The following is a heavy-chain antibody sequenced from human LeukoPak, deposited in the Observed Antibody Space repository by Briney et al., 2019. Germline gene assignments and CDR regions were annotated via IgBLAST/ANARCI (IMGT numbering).Heavy chain of an antibody. Sequence: PGGSLRLSCAASGFTFSDYYMTWIRQAPGKGLEWVSYISGSGSTTNYADSVRGRFTISRDNAKNSLYLQMNSLRAEDTAVYYCARDQLNFPYWGQGALVTVSS. CDR1: GFTFSDYY. J-gene: IGHJ4*02. CDR2: ISGSGSTT. D-gene: IGHD5-24*01. V-gene: IGHV3-11*01. CDR3: ARDQLNFPY.